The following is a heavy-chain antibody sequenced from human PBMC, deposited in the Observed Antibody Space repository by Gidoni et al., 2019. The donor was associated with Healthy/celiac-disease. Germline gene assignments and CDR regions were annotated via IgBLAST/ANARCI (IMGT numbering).Heavy chain of an antibody. CDR3: ANDEGYSYGYAAGWDNY. CDR1: GFTFSSYA. J-gene: IGHJ4*02. V-gene: IGHV3-23*01. Sequence: EVQLLESGGGLVQPGGCLRLSCAASGFTFSSYAMSWVGQAPGKGLEWVSAIRGRGGSTYEADSVKGRFTISRDNSKNTLYLKMNSLRAEDTAVYYCANDEGYSYGYAAGWDNYWGQGTLVTVSS. D-gene: IGHD5-18*01. CDR2: IRGRGGST.